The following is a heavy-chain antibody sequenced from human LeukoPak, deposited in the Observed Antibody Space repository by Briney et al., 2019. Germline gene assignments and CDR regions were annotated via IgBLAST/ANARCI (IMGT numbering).Heavy chain of an antibody. CDR3: TRRYCTDGVCPFDI. V-gene: IGHV3-21*01. Sequence: GGSLRLSCAASGFTFRTSSMTWVRQAPGKGLEWVSSISRSGDYTYYADSVKGRFTMSRDNAKNSLYLQMNSLRAEDTAVYYCTRRYCTDGVCPFDIWSQGTMVTVSS. J-gene: IGHJ3*02. CDR2: ISRSGDYT. D-gene: IGHD2-8*01. CDR1: GFTFRTSS.